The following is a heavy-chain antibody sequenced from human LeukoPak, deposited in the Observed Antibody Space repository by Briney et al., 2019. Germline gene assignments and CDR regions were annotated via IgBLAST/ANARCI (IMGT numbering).Heavy chain of an antibody. CDR2: IYSGGST. CDR3: ARDPLASSITMVRLEVQAFDI. D-gene: IGHD3-10*01. V-gene: IGHV3-53*01. J-gene: IGHJ3*02. Sequence: GGSLRLSCAASGFTVSSNYMSWVRQAPGKGLEWVSVIYSGGSTYYADSVKGRFTISRDNSKNTLYLQMNSLRAEDTAVYYCARDPLASSITMVRLEVQAFDIWGQGTMVTVSS. CDR1: GFTVSSNY.